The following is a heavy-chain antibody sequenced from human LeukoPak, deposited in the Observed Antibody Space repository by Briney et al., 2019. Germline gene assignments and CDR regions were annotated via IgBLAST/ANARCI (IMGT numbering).Heavy chain of an antibody. Sequence: GGSLRLSCAASGFTFDDYGMSWVRQAPGKGLEWVSGINWNGGSTGYADSVKGRFTISRDNAKNSLYLQMNSLRAEDTALYYCAREVVVPRGYYYCYMDVWGKGTTVTVSS. J-gene: IGHJ6*03. CDR3: AREVVVPRGYYYCYMDV. D-gene: IGHD2-2*01. V-gene: IGHV3-20*04. CDR2: INWNGGST. CDR1: GFTFDDYG.